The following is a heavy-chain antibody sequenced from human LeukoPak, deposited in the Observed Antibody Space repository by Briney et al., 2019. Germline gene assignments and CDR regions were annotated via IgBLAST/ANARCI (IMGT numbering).Heavy chain of an antibody. CDR1: GGTFSSYA. CDR2: IIPIFGTA. V-gene: IGHV1-69*06. Sequence: SVKVSCKASGGTFSSYAISWVRQAPGQGLEWMGGIIPIFGTANYAQKFQGRVTMTEDTSTDTAYMELSSLRSEDTAVYYCATDPVYDSSGYSHLPPRYWGQGTLVTVSS. J-gene: IGHJ4*02. D-gene: IGHD3-22*01. CDR3: ATDPVYDSSGYSHLPPRY.